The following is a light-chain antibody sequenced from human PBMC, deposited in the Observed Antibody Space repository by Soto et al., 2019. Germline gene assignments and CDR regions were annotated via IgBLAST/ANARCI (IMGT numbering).Light chain of an antibody. V-gene: IGKV3-20*01. Sequence: EIVLTQSPGTLSLSPGERATLSCRASQSVSSSYLAWYQQKPGQAPRLLIYGASSRATGIPDRFSGSGSGTAFTLTISRLEPEDFEVYYCQQYGSSPNTFGQGTKLELK. J-gene: IGKJ2*01. CDR1: QSVSSSY. CDR3: QQYGSSPNT. CDR2: GAS.